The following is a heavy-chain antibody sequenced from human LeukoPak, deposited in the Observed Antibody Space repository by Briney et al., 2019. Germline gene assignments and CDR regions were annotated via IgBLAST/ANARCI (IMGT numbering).Heavy chain of an antibody. CDR2: ISSSSSTI. V-gene: IGHV3-48*02. D-gene: IGHD2-2*02. CDR1: GFTFSSYS. Sequence: GGSLRLSCAASGFTFSSYSMNWVRQAPGKGLEWVSYISSSSSTIYYADSVKGRFTISRDNAKNSLYLQMNSLRDEDTAVYYCARDRSHTYYYYYGMDVWGQGTTVTVSS. J-gene: IGHJ6*02. CDR3: ARDRSHTYYYYYGMDV.